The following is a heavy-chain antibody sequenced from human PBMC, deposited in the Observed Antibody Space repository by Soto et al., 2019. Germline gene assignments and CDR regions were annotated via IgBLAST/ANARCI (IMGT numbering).Heavy chain of an antibody. Sequence: GGSLRLSCAASGFTFSSYAMHWVRQAPGKGLEWVAVISYDGSNKYYADSVKGRFTISRDNSKNTLYLQMNSLRAEDTAVYYCARSRITMIVVGGDYWGQGTLVTVSS. CDR3: ARSRITMIVVGGDY. D-gene: IGHD3-22*01. J-gene: IGHJ4*02. CDR2: ISYDGSNK. V-gene: IGHV3-30-3*01. CDR1: GFTFSSYA.